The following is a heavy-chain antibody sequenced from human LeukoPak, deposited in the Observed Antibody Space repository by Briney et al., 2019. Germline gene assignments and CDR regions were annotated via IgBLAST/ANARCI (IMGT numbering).Heavy chain of an antibody. CDR2: ISYDESNR. CDR3: ARDSGYSYGLPAY. V-gene: IGHV3-30-3*01. J-gene: IGHJ4*02. D-gene: IGHD5-18*01. CDR1: GFTFSSYP. Sequence: PGRSLRLSCAASGFTFSSYPMHWVRQAPGKGLEWVAVISYDESNRYYADSVKGRFTISRDNSKNTLYLQMNSLRAEDTAVYYCARDSGYSYGLPAYWGQGTLVTVSS.